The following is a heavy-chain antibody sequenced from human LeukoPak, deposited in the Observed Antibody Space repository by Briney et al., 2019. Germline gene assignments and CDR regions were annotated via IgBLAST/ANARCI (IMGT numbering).Heavy chain of an antibody. CDR3: AREGNIAAAGTTHSPFDY. D-gene: IGHD6-13*01. J-gene: IGHJ4*02. Sequence: PGGSLRLSCAASGFTFSSYNMNWVRQAPGKGLEWVSSISTSSSYIYYADSVKGRFTISRDNAKNSLYLQMNSLRAEDTAVYYCAREGNIAAAGTTHSPFDYWGQGTLVTVSS. CDR1: GFTFSSYN. V-gene: IGHV3-21*01. CDR2: ISTSSSYI.